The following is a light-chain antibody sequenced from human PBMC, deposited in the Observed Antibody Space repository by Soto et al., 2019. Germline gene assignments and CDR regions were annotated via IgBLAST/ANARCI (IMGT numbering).Light chain of an antibody. Sequence: QSALTQPASVSGSLGQSITISCTGTSSDVGGYNYVSWYQQHPGKVPKLMIYEVNNRPSGVSNRFSGSKSANTASLTISGLQADDEADYYCSSFTSRSTQVFGGGTKLTVL. CDR1: SSDVGGYNY. CDR2: EVN. J-gene: IGLJ3*02. V-gene: IGLV2-14*01. CDR3: SSFTSRSTQV.